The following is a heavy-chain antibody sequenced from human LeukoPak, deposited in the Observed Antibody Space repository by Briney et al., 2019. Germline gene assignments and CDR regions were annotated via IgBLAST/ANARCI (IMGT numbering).Heavy chain of an antibody. CDR1: GGSISSSSYH. CDR3: AREFRSSGGGYYFDY. J-gene: IGHJ4*02. Sequence: PSETLSLTCTVSGGSISSSSYHWGWIRQPPGKGLEWIGSIYYGGSTYYNPSLKSRVTISVDTSKNQFSLKLSSVTAADTAVYYCAREFRSSGGGYYFDYWGQGTLVTVSS. V-gene: IGHV4-39*02. CDR2: IYYGGST. D-gene: IGHD2-15*01.